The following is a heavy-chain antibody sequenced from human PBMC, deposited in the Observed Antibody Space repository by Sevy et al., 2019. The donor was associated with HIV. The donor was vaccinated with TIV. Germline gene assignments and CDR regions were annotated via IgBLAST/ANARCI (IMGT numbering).Heavy chain of an antibody. J-gene: IGHJ4*02. CDR1: GDTFSGSA. Sequence: ASVKVSCKASGDTFSGSALGWVRQAPGQGLEWMGWINTNSGNPTYAQGFKGRFVFSLDTSVRMAYLQISSLKAEDTAVYYWAIGRQYTIFGVFIAEAAIYFDQWGQGTLVTVSS. CDR3: AIGRQYTIFGVFIAEAAIYFDQ. CDR2: INTNSGNP. V-gene: IGHV7-4-1*04. D-gene: IGHD3-3*01.